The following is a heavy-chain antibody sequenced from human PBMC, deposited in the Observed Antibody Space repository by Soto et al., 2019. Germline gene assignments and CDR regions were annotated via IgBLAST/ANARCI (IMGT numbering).Heavy chain of an antibody. CDR3: ARGVSGSVVYGRVDW. V-gene: IGHV3-64*02. CDR2: INSHGDST. CDR1: GFSFSGYA. D-gene: IGHD6-13*01. J-gene: IGHJ4*02. Sequence: EVQLVESGEGLVQPGGSLRLSCAASGFSFSGYAMHWVRQAPGKGLQYVSAINSHGDSTYYADSVKGRFTISRDNSKNTVYLQMGSLRAEDMAVYYCARGVSGSVVYGRVDWWGPGIRVTVSS.